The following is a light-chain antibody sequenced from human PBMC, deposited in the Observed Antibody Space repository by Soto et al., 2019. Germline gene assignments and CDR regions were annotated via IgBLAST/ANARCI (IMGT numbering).Light chain of an antibody. CDR1: QSIRNH. CDR2: EAS. J-gene: IGKJ3*01. Sequence: EIVLTQSPATLSLSPGERATLSCRASQSIRNHLAWYQQKPGQAPRLLIFEASKRATGIPARFSGSGSGTDFTLTISSLEPEDFAVYYCQQRDTWPPFTFGPGTKVDIE. CDR3: QQRDTWPPFT. V-gene: IGKV3-11*01.